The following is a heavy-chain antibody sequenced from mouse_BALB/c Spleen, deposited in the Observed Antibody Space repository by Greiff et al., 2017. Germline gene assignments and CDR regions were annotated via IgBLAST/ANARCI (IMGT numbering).Heavy chain of an antibody. CDR2: INPYNGDT. J-gene: IGHJ1*01. V-gene: IGHV1-20*02. D-gene: IGHD2-4*01. CDR3: ARDYDYDWYFDV. Sequence: EVQGVESGPELVKPGASVKISCKASGYSFTGYFMNWVMQSHGKSLEWIGRINPYNGDTFYNQKFKGKATLTVDKSSSTAHMELRSLASEDSAVYYCARDYDYDWYFDVWGAGTTVTVSS. CDR1: GYSFTGYF.